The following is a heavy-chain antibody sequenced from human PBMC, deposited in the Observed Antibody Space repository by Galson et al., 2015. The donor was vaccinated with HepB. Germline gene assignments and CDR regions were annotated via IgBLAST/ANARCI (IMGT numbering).Heavy chain of an antibody. D-gene: IGHD2-15*01. CDR1: GSSFTSYW. CDR3: ARRQVGYCSGGSCYEGWFDP. Sequence: QSGAEVTKPGESLKISCKGSGSSFTSYWIGWVRQMPGKGLEWMGIIYPGDSDTRYSPSFQGQVTISADKSISTAYLQWSSLKASVTAMYYCARRQVGYCSGGSCYEGWFDPWGQGTLVTVSS. V-gene: IGHV5-51*01. J-gene: IGHJ5*02. CDR2: IYPGDSDT.